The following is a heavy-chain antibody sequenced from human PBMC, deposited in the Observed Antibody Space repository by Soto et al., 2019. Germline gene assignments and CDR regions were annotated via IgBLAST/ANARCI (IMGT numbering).Heavy chain of an antibody. CDR1: GYTFTSYG. V-gene: IGHV1-18*01. CDR2: ISAYNGNT. D-gene: IGHD2-2*01. CDR3: ARGLDLDCSSTSCYGY. J-gene: IGHJ4*02. Sequence: ASVKVSCKASGYTFTSYGISWVRQAPGQGLEWMGWISAYNGNTNYAQKLQGRVTMTTDTSTSTAYMELRSLRSDDTAVYYCARGLDLDCSSTSCYGYWGQGTLVTVSS.